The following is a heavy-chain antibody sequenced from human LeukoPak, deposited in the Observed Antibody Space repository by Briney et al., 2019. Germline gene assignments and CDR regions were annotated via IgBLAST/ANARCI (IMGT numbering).Heavy chain of an antibody. CDR2: IRAYNGDT. CDR1: GYTFTSYG. Sequence: AXVKVSCKNSGYTFTSYGISWVRQAHGQGRERVGWIRAYNGDTNYAQKLQGRVTMPIETSTSTAYMELRSLRSDDTAVYYCARGGHCSGGRCPILDMDVWGKGTTVTVSS. CDR3: ARGGHCSGGRCPILDMDV. D-gene: IGHD2-15*01. V-gene: IGHV1-18*01. J-gene: IGHJ6*03.